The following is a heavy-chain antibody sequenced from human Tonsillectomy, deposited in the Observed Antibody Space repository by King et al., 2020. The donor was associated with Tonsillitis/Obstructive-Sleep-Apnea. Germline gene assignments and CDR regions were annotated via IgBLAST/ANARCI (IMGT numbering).Heavy chain of an antibody. CDR3: ARVIVKKQLLYNWFDP. D-gene: IGHD2-2*01. CDR1: GGTFSSYA. V-gene: IGHV1-69*10. CDR2: IIPILGIA. Sequence: QLVQSGAEVKKPGSSVKVSCKASGGTFSSYAISWVRQAPGQGLEWMGGIIPILGIANYAQKFQGRVTITADNSTSTAYMELSSLRSEDTAVYYCARVIVKKQLLYNWFDPWGQGTLVTVSS. J-gene: IGHJ5*02.